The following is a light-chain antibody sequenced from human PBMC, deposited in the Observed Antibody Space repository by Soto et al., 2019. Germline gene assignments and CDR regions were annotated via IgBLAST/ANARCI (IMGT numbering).Light chain of an antibody. CDR1: QSASSY. V-gene: IGKV3-11*01. CDR3: QQRSNWPWT. J-gene: IGKJ1*01. CDR2: DAF. Sequence: EIVLTQSPATLSLSPGERATLSCRASQSASSYLVWYQQKPGQAPRLLIYDAFKRATGIPARFSGSGSGTDFSLTISSLEPEDFAVYYCQQRSNWPWTFGQGTKV.